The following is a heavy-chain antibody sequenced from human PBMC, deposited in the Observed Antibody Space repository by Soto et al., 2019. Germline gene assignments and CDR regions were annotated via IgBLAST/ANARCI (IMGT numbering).Heavy chain of an antibody. CDR3: ARGGYSSGWYQVPFGDS. V-gene: IGHV3-48*01. J-gene: IGHJ4*02. CDR2: ISRSSSTI. D-gene: IGHD6-19*01. CDR1: GFTFSNDD. Sequence: EVQLVESGGGLVQPGGSLRLSCAVSGFTFSNDDMNWVRQAPGKGLEWVSYISRSSSTIYYADSVKGRFTISRDNAKNXXYLQMNSLRAEDTAVYYCARGGYSSGWYQVPFGDSWGQGTLVTVSS.